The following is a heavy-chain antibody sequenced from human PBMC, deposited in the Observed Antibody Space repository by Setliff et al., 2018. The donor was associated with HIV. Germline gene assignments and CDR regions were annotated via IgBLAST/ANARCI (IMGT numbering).Heavy chain of an antibody. D-gene: IGHD6-13*01. J-gene: IGHJ4*02. CDR2: INHSGKT. Sequence: SETLSLTCAVYGGSLSGHYWTWIRQPPGEGLEWIGEINHSGKTNYNPSLKSRVIISVDTSKNQFSLKLSSVTAADTAIYYCARDPGITAAGTEYFDSWGQGILVTVSS. V-gene: IGHV4-34*01. CDR1: GGSLSGHY. CDR3: ARDPGITAAGTEYFDS.